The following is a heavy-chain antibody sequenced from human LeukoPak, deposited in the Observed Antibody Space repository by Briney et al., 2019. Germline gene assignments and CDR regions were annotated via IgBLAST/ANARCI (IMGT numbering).Heavy chain of an antibody. Sequence: GGSLRLSCAASGFTFSSYAMSWVRQAPGRGLEWVSAISGSGGSTYYADSVKSRFTVSRDSSKNTLYLQMNSLRAEDTAVYYCAKVSYGANFETNFFDYWGQGTLVTVSS. CDR3: AKVSYGANFETNFFDY. D-gene: IGHD4-23*01. CDR2: ISGSGGST. J-gene: IGHJ4*02. V-gene: IGHV3-23*01. CDR1: GFTFSSYA.